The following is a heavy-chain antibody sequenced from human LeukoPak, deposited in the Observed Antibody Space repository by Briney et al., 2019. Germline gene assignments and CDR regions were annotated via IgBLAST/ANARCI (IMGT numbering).Heavy chain of an antibody. V-gene: IGHV4-34*01. J-gene: IGHJ4*02. CDR3: ARGRCSGGSCYFFDY. CDR1: GGSFSGYY. CDR2: INHSGST. D-gene: IGHD2-15*01. Sequence: SETLSLTCAVYGGSFSGYYWSWIRQPPGKGLEWIGEINHSGSTNYNPSLKSRVTISVDTSKNQFSLKLSPVTAADTAVYYCARGRCSGGSCYFFDYWGQGTLVTVSS.